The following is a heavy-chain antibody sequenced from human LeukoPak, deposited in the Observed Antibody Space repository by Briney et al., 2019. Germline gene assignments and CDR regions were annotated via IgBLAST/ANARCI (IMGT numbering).Heavy chain of an antibody. V-gene: IGHV3-66*01. CDR2: IYSGGDT. Sequence: GGSLRLSCAASGFTFSSYEMNWVRQAPGKGLEWVSIIYSGGDTYYADSVKGRFTISRDNSKNTVYLQMNSLRAEDTAVYYCARGGRGYNYGPDYWGQGTLVTVSS. CDR1: GFTFSSYE. J-gene: IGHJ4*02. D-gene: IGHD5-18*01. CDR3: ARGGRGYNYGPDY.